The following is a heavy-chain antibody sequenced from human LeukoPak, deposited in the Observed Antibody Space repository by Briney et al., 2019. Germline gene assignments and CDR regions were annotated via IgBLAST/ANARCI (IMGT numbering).Heavy chain of an antibody. V-gene: IGHV3-21*01. J-gene: IGHJ1*01. CDR3: ARRAVEDYYDGSGYYAFQH. Sequence: GGSLRLSCAASGFTFSSYSMNWVRQAPGKGLEWVSSISSSSSYIYYADSVKGRFTISRDNAKNSLYLQMNSLRAEDTAVYYCARRAVEDYYDGSGYYAFQHWGQGALVTVSS. CDR1: GFTFSSYS. CDR2: ISSSSSYI. D-gene: IGHD3-22*01.